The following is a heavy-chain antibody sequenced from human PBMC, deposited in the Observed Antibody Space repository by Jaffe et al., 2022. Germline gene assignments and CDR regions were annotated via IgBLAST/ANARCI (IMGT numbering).Heavy chain of an antibody. D-gene: IGHD3-10*01. CDR3: VRHELYGVRRRGLVDY. Sequence: EVQLVQSGAEVKKPGESLKISCKGSGYSFTSYWIGWVRQMPGKGLEWMGIIYPGDSDTRYSPSFQGQVTISADKSISTAYLQWSSLKASDTAMYYCVRHELYGVRRRGLVDYWGQGTLVTVSS. J-gene: IGHJ4*02. V-gene: IGHV5-51*01. CDR2: IYPGDSDT. CDR1: GYSFTSYW.